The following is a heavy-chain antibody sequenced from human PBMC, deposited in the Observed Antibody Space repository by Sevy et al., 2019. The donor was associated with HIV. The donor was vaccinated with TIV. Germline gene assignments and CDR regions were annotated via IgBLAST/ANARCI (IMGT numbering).Heavy chain of an antibody. CDR1: GFTFSGYT. CDR2: ISSTSSYI. CDR3: XXXXXXXGSDYFDY. Sequence: GGSLRLSCTAAGFTFSGYTMNWVRQAPGKGLEWISSISSTSSYIEYADSVKGRFTISRDNAKNSLYLQMNSLTAEDXXXXXXXXXXXXXGSDYFDYWGQGTLVTVSS. J-gene: IGHJ4*02. D-gene: IGHD3-10*01. V-gene: IGHV3-21*06.